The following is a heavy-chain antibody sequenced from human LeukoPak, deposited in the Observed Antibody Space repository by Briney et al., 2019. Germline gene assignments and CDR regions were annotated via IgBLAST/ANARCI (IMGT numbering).Heavy chain of an antibody. Sequence: GASLKVSCKASGYTFTGSYMHWVRQAPGQGLEWMGWINPDSGGTNSAQKFQGRVTMTRDTSISTVYMELSRLRSDDTAVYYCARALNLWNVDFDYWGQGTLVTVSS. V-gene: IGHV1-2*02. CDR1: GYTFTGSY. J-gene: IGHJ4*02. CDR3: ARALNLWNVDFDY. CDR2: INPDSGGT. D-gene: IGHD3-3*01.